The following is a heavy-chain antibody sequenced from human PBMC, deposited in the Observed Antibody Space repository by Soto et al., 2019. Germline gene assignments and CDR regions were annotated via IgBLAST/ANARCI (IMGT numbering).Heavy chain of an antibody. D-gene: IGHD3-16*02. CDR3: TTEQAFGGVIVISDAFDI. Sequence: GGSLRLSCAASGFTFDDYAMHWVRQAPGKGLEWVSLISGGGGSTYYADSVKGRFTISRDNSKNSQYLQMNSLRTEDTSLYYCTTEQAFGGVIVISDAFDIWGQGTMATVSS. CDR1: GFTFDDYA. J-gene: IGHJ3*02. V-gene: IGHV3-43*02. CDR2: ISGGGGST.